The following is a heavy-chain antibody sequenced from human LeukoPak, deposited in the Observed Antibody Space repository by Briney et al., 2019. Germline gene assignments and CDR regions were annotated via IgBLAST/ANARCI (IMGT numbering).Heavy chain of an antibody. Sequence: SETLSLTRTVSGGSISSYYWSWIRQPPGKGLGWSGYIYHSGSTNYNHSLKSLVTISVDTSKNQFSLKLSSVTAADTAVYYCARLLAEYYYDSSGYSRYYFDYWGQGTLVTVSS. CDR1: GGSISSYY. V-gene: IGHV4-59*08. D-gene: IGHD3-22*01. CDR2: IYHSGST. CDR3: ARLLAEYYYDSSGYSRYYFDY. J-gene: IGHJ4*02.